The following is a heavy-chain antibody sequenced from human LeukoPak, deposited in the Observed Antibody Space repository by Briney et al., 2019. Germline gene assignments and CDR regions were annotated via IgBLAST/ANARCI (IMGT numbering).Heavy chain of an antibody. CDR2: IYPGDSDT. CDR3: ARGYCSSTSCYPLFDY. Sequence: GESLKISCKASGYNFTSYWIGWVRQMPGKGLEWMGIIYPGDSDTRYSPSFQGQVTISADKSISTAYLQWSSLKASDTAMYYCARGYCSSTSCYPLFDYWGQGTLVTVSS. V-gene: IGHV5-51*01. CDR1: GYNFTSYW. D-gene: IGHD2-2*01. J-gene: IGHJ4*02.